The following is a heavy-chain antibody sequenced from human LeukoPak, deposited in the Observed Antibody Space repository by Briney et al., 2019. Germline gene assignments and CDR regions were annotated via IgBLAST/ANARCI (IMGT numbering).Heavy chain of an antibody. J-gene: IGHJ3*02. V-gene: IGHV4-59*01. Sequence: SETLSLTCTVSGGSISSYYWGWIRQPPGKGLEWIGYIYWSGNTNYSPYRKSRVTISVDTSKNQFSLNLSSVTAADTAVYYCARIGYCYDYRELAFDIWGQGTMVTVSS. D-gene: IGHD5-18*01. CDR3: ARIGYCYDYRELAFDI. CDR2: IYWSGNT. CDR1: GGSISSYY.